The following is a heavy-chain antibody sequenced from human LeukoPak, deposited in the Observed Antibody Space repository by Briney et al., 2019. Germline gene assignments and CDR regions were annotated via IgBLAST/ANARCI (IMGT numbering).Heavy chain of an antibody. CDR2: ISSGGTNT. Sequence: GGSLRLSCAGSGFTFRSYAMNWVRQAPGKGLGWVSVISSGGTNTYYADSVKGLFTVSRDNSKNTLYLQMNSLRAEDTAVYYCARGRDSGNYNWFVSWGQGTLVTVSS. D-gene: IGHD5-24*01. J-gene: IGHJ5*01. V-gene: IGHV3-23*01. CDR1: GFTFRSYA. CDR3: ARGRDSGNYNWFVS.